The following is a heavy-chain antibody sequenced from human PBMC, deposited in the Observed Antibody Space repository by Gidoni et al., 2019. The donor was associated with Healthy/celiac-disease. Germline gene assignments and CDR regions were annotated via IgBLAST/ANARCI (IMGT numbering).Heavy chain of an antibody. V-gene: IGHV3-30*18. CDR3: AKGGGFLEWLLSDP. Sequence: QVQLVESGGGVVQPGRSLRLSCAASGFTFSSYGMHWVRQAPGKGLEWVAVISYDGSNKYYADSVKGRFTISRDNSKNTLYLQMNSLRAEDTAVYYCAKGGGFLEWLLSDPWGQGTLVTVSS. CDR1: GFTFSSYG. CDR2: ISYDGSNK. D-gene: IGHD3-3*01. J-gene: IGHJ5*02.